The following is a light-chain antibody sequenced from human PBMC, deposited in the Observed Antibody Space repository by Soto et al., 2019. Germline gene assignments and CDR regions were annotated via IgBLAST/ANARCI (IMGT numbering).Light chain of an antibody. V-gene: IGKV1-5*03. J-gene: IGKJ1*01. CDR3: QQYNSYSPWT. Sequence: DIQMTQSPSTLSASVGDRVTITCRASQSISSWLAWYQQKPGKAPKLLIYKASSLESGVPSRFSGSGSGTEFTLTISSLXPDDFATYYCQQYNSYSPWTFGQGTKVDIK. CDR1: QSISSW. CDR2: KAS.